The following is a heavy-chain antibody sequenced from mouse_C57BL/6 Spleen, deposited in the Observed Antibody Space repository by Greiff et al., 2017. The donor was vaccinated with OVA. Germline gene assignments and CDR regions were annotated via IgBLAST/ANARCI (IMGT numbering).Heavy chain of an antibody. J-gene: IGHJ1*03. D-gene: IGHD2-5*01. CDR2: IYPGSGNT. Sequence: QVQLKESGAELVRPGASVKLSCKASGYTFTDYYINWVKQRPGQGLEWIARIYPGSGNTYYNEKFKGKATLTAEKSSSTAYMQLSSLTSEDSAVYFCARWGDSNYWYFDVWGTGTTVTVSS. CDR3: ARWGDSNYWYFDV. CDR1: GYTFTDYY. V-gene: IGHV1-76*01.